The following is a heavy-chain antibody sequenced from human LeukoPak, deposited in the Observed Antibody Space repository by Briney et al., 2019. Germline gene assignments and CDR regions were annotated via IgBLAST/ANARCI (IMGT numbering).Heavy chain of an antibody. D-gene: IGHD6-19*01. Sequence: ASVKVSCNASGSTFTGYCMNLERQAPGQGHEWMGWINPNSGGTNYAQKFQGRVTMTRDTSISTAYMELSRLRSDDTAVYYCARVRIAVAGKYYFDYWGQGTLVTVSS. CDR1: GSTFTGYC. CDR3: ARVRIAVAGKYYFDY. V-gene: IGHV1-2*02. J-gene: IGHJ4*02. CDR2: INPNSGGT.